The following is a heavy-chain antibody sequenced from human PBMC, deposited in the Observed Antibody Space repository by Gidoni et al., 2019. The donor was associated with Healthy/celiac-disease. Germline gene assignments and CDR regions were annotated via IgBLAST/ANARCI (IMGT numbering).Heavy chain of an antibody. CDR2: IWYDGNNK. Sequence: QVQLVASGGGVVQPGRSLRLSCSASGFTFSSYVVHWVRQAPGKGLAGVAVIWYDGNNKYYADSVKGRFTISRDNSKNTLYLQMNILRAEDTAVYYGERDIDEAVQGVISYYYGMDVWGQGTTVTVSS. CDR1: GFTFSSYV. J-gene: IGHJ6*02. CDR3: ERDIDEAVQGVISYYYGMDV. V-gene: IGHV3-33*01. D-gene: IGHD3-10*01.